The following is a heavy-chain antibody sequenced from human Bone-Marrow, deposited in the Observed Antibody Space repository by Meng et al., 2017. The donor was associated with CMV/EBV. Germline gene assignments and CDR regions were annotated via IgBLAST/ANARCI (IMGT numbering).Heavy chain of an antibody. CDR3: ARAKLRFLEWLLMSRYGMDV. Sequence: GESLKISCKASGYTFTSYDINWVRQATGQGLEWMGWMNPNSGNTGYAQKFQGRVTMTRNTSISTAYMELSSLRSEDTAVYYCARAKLRFLEWLLMSRYGMDVWGQGTTVTVSS. J-gene: IGHJ6*02. CDR2: MNPNSGNT. V-gene: IGHV1-8*01. CDR1: GYTFTSYD. D-gene: IGHD3-3*01.